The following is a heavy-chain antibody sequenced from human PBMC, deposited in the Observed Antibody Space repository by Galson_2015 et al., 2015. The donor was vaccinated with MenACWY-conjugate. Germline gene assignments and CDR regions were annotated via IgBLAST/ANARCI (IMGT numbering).Heavy chain of an antibody. Sequence: SLRLSCAVSGFTFRNYWMTWVRQAPGKGLEWVASIKKDGSEKYYADSVKGRFTISRDNTKNSMYLEMNSLRAEDTAVYYCARGHYGMDVWGQGTTVAVSS. CDR3: ARGHYGMDV. V-gene: IGHV3-7*03. CDR2: IKKDGSEK. J-gene: IGHJ6*02. CDR1: GFTFRNYW.